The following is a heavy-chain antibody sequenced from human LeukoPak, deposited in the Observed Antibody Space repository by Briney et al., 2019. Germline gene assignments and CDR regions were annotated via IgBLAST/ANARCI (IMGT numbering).Heavy chain of an antibody. CDR1: GFTFSSYA. CDR3: ARGYSSGWYDAFDI. V-gene: IGHV3-30-3*01. Sequence: GGSLRLSCAASGFTFSSYAMHWVRQAPGKGLEWVAVISYDGSNKYYADSVKGRFTISRDNSKNTLHLQMNSLRAEDTAVYYCARGYSSGWYDAFDIWGQGTMVTVSS. J-gene: IGHJ3*02. CDR2: ISYDGSNK. D-gene: IGHD6-19*01.